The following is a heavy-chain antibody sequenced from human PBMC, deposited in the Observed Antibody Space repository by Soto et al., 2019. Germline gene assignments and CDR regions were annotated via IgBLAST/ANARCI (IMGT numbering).Heavy chain of an antibody. CDR3: ARGGGSWYVDY. D-gene: IGHD1-26*01. CDR2: INHGGTT. J-gene: IGHJ4*02. V-gene: IGHV4-34*01. Sequence: QVQLQQWGAGLLKPSETLSLTCAVSDGSFSGYYWSWIRQPPGKGLEWIGEINHGGTTNYNPSLKCRVSVSVGTAKNQFYLRLSAVTAADAAVYYCARGGGSWYVDYWGQGTLVIVSS. CDR1: DGSFSGYY.